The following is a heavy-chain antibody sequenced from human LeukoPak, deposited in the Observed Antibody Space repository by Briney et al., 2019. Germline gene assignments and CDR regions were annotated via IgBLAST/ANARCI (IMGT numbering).Heavy chain of an antibody. J-gene: IGHJ3*02. V-gene: IGHV1-46*01. CDR1: GYTFTGYY. CDR3: AREGDGYDAFDI. D-gene: IGHD5-24*01. CDR2: INTTYGST. Sequence: EASVKVSCKASGYTFTGYYMHWVRQAPGHGLEWMGIINTTYGSTTYAQKFQGRVTLTRETSTSTVYMELISLRSEDTAVYYCAREGDGYDAFDIWGQGTMVTVSS.